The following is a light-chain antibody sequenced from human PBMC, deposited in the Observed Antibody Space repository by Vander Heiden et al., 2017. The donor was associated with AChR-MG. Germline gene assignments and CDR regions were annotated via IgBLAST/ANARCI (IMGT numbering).Light chain of an antibody. Sequence: DIQMTQSPSSLSASVGDRVTITCRASQSISNYLNWYQQKPGKAPKLLIYAASSLHSGVPSRFSGSGSGTDFTLTISSLQPEDFATYYCQQSDSAPLTFGGGTKVEIK. V-gene: IGKV1-39*01. CDR2: AAS. J-gene: IGKJ4*01. CDR3: QQSDSAPLT. CDR1: QSISNY.